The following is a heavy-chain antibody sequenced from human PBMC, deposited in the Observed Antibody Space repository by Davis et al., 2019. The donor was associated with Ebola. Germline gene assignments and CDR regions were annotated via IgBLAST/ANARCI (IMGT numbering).Heavy chain of an antibody. J-gene: IGHJ6*03. CDR1: GASIDRYY. D-gene: IGHD2-2*01. V-gene: IGHV4-59*08. Sequence: PSETLSLTCTVSGASIDRYYWSWVRQSPGKGLEWIGYIYYSGSSLYNPSLKSRVSISMDTPKSQFSLNLSSVTATDTAIYYCARNAHYMDVWGKGATVTVSS. CDR2: IYYSGSS. CDR3: ARNAHYMDV.